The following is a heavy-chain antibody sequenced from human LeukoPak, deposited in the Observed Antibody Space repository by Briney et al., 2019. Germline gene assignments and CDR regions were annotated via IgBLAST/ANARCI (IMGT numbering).Heavy chain of an antibody. CDR1: GFTFSSYG. J-gene: IGHJ6*03. D-gene: IGHD4-17*01. CDR3: ASLYGDPYYYYYYYMDV. Sequence: PGGSLRLSCAAYGFTFSSYGMSWVRQAPGKGLAWVANIEQDGSEKYYVDSVKGRFTISRDNAKNSLYLQMNSLRAEDTAVYYCASLYGDPYYYYYYYMDVWGKGTTVTVSS. V-gene: IGHV3-7*01. CDR2: IEQDGSEK.